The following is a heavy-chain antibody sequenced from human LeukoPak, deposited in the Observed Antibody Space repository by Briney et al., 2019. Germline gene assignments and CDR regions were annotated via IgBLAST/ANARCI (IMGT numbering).Heavy chain of an antibody. CDR1: GYTLTELS. J-gene: IGHJ4*02. D-gene: IGHD5-12*01. CDR2: FDPEDGET. CDR3: ATALYSGYFSLDH. V-gene: IGHV1-24*01. Sequence: ASVKVSCKVPGYTLTELSMHWVRQAPGKGLEWMGGFDPEDGETIYAQKFQGRVTMTEDTSTDTAYMELSSLRSEDTAVYYCATALYSGYFSLDHWGQGTLVTVSS.